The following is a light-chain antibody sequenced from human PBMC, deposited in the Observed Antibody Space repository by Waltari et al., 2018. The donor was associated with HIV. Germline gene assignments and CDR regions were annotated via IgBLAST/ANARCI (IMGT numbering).Light chain of an antibody. CDR1: VVDSAPVDY. Sequence: QAAPAQPAAASAPPGQATITSCARAVVDSAPVDYVCWYQLHPGRAPRLIIYMLSRRPSGVSDRFSGSSSGMSATLTISGLQSDDEAHYYCPSYATISSLYVFGTGTRVTVL. CDR3: PSYATISSLYV. J-gene: IGLJ1*01. V-gene: IGLV2-14*01. CDR2: MLS.